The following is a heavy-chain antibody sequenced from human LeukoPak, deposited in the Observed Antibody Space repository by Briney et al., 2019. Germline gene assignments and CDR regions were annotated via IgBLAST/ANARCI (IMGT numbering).Heavy chain of an antibody. V-gene: IGHV1-8*01. D-gene: IGHD6-13*01. CDR3: ARTAHSSSFGDWFDP. J-gene: IGHJ5*02. Sequence: GASVKVSCKASGYTFTSYEINWVRQATGQGLEWMGWMNPNSGNTGYAQKFQGRVTMTRNTSISTAYMELSSLRSEDTAVYYCARTAHSSSFGDWFDPWGQGTLVTVSS. CDR1: GYTFTSYE. CDR2: MNPNSGNT.